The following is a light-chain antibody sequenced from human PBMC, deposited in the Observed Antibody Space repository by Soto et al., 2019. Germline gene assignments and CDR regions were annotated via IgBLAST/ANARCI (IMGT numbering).Light chain of an antibody. CDR1: SSDVGGYNY. Sequence: QSVLTQPASVSGSPGQSITISCTGTSSDVGGYNYVSWYQQHPGKAPKLMIYDVSDRPSGVSNRFSGSRSGNTAPLTVSGLQAEDEADYYCSSYAGTHIVLGTGTKVTVL. CDR2: DVS. J-gene: IGLJ1*01. V-gene: IGLV2-14*01. CDR3: SSYAGTHIV.